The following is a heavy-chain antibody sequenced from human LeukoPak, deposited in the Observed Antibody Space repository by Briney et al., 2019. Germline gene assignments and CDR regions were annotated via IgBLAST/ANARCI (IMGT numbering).Heavy chain of an antibody. CDR3: ARGVPYDSWSGPHYSDY. CDR2: ISGSGGST. D-gene: IGHD3-3*01. Sequence: GGSLRLSCAASGFTFSSYAMSWVRQAPGKGLEWVSAISGSGGSTYYADSVKGRFTISRDNSKNTLYLQMNSLRAEDTAVYYCARGVPYDSWSGPHYSDYWGQGTLVTVSS. J-gene: IGHJ4*02. CDR1: GFTFSSYA. V-gene: IGHV3-23*01.